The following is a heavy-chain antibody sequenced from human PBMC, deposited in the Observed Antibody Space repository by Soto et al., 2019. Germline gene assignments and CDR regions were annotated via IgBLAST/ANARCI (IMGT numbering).Heavy chain of an antibody. CDR2: IYYSGPT. V-gene: IGHV4-31*01. CDR3: ARADSNGYTFDH. D-gene: IGHD5-18*01. Sequence: QVQLQESGPGLVQPSQTLSLTCTVSGGSITNGGYYWSWIRQHPGKGLEWIGYIYYSGPTYYTPSLNNQLTQSLDTSRNRFSLEVNSVSTADTAVYYCARADSNGYTFDHWCQGTLVTVSS. J-gene: IGHJ4*02. CDR1: GGSITNGGYY.